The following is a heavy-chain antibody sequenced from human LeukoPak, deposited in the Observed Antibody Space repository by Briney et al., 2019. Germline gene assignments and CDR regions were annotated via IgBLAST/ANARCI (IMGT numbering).Heavy chain of an antibody. CDR3: ARQVNAVVNTYFDY. J-gene: IGHJ4*02. D-gene: IGHD2-21*01. CDR1: GGSISSYY. CDR2: IYYSGST. V-gene: IGHV4-59*08. Sequence: PSETLSLTCTVSGGSISSYYWSWIRQPPGKGLEGIGYIYYSGSTNYNPSLKSPVTISVDTSKNQFSLKLSSVTAADTAVYYCARQVNAVVNTYFDYWGQGTLVTVSS.